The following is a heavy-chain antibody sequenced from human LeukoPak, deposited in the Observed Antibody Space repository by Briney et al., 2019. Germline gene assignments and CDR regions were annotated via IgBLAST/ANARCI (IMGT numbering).Heavy chain of an antibody. Sequence: SQTLSLTCTVSGGSISSGDYYWSWIRQPPGKGLEWIGYIFDSGSTYYNPSLKGRVTIFLDTAKSQFSLKLTSVTAADTAVYYCAAKGELPVDAFDIWGQGTMVTVSS. CDR3: AAKGELPVDAFDI. V-gene: IGHV4-30-4*08. D-gene: IGHD1-26*01. CDR1: GGSISSGDYY. J-gene: IGHJ3*02. CDR2: IFDSGST.